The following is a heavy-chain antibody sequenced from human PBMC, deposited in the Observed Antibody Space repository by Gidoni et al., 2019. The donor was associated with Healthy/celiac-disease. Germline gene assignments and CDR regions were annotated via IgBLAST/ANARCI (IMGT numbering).Heavy chain of an antibody. V-gene: IGHV3-30*18. J-gene: IGHJ4*02. Sequence: QVQLVESGGGVVQPGRALRLSCAASAFDSSSYGMHWVLQAPGKGLEWVAVISYDGSNKYYANSVKGRFTISRDNSKNTLYLQMNSLRAEDTAVYYCAKDPVDGYKPYTFDYLGQGTLVTVSS. D-gene: IGHD5-12*01. CDR1: AFDSSSYG. CDR2: ISYDGSNK. CDR3: AKDPVDGYKPYTFDY.